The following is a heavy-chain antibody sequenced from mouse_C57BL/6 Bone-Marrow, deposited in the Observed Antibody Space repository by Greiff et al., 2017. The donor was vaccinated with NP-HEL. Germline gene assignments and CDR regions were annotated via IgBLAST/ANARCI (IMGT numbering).Heavy chain of an antibody. CDR2: ISYDGSN. Sequence: EVQLQESGPGLVKPSQSLSLPCSVTGYSITSGYYWNWIRQFPGNKLEWMGYISYDGSNNYNPSLKNRISITRDTSKNQFFLKLNSVTTEDTATYYCARVEDSSGAFAYWGQGTLVTVAA. CDR3: ARVEDSSGAFAY. D-gene: IGHD3-2*02. V-gene: IGHV3-6*01. J-gene: IGHJ3*01. CDR1: GYSITSGYY.